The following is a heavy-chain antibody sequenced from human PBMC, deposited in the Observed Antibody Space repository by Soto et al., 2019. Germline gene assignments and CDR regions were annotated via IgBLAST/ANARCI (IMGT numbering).Heavy chain of an antibody. CDR3: ARSRLWEQHFDS. D-gene: IGHD1-26*01. V-gene: IGHV4-31*03. CDR2: IYYSGSI. CDR1: GGSMSREGYY. J-gene: IGHJ4*02. Sequence: PSEALSVRFSVSGGSMSREGYYGSSFRQLPGKGLEWIGYIYYSGSIFYNPFLKSRASISAHSSKKQFSLKLSSVTAAETAVYYCARSRLWEQHFDSWGRGTLVTVS.